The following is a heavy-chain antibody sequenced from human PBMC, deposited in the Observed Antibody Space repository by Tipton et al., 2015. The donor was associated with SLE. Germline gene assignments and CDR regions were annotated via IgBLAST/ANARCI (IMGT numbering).Heavy chain of an antibody. D-gene: IGHD3-16*01. Sequence: TLSLTCTVSGGSIRSSRHFWGWIRQPPGKGLEWIGSIYYSGRTYYNPSLKSRVTISLDPPKNQFSLKLSSVTAADTAMYYCARDGGHTYLLGSFDYWGQGTPVNVS. J-gene: IGHJ4*02. CDR1: GGSIRSSRHF. CDR3: ARDGGHTYLLGSFDY. V-gene: IGHV4-39*07. CDR2: IYYSGRT.